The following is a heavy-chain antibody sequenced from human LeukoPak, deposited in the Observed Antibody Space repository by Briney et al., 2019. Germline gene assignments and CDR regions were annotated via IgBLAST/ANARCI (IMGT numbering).Heavy chain of an antibody. CDR2: IYITGST. J-gene: IGHJ4*02. D-gene: IGHD3-22*01. CDR1: GGSITSYY. V-gene: IGHV4-4*07. CDR3: ERGGRLLGKFDY. Sequence: PSETLSLTCTVSGGSITSYYWSWIRQSAGKGLEWIGRIYITGSTTYNPSLKSRVTMSLDTSKNQFSLKLSSVTAADTAVYFCERGGRLLGKFDYWGQGTLVTVSS.